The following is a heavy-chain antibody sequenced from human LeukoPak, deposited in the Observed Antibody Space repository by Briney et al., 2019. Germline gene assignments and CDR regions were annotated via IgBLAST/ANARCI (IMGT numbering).Heavy chain of an antibody. CDR3: ARLAGATYYYYYMDV. Sequence: ASVKVSCKASGYTFTSYYMHWVRQAPGQGLEWMGIINPSGGSTSYAQKFQGRVTMTTDTSTSTAYMELRSLRSDDTAVYYCARLAGATYYYYYMDVWGKGTTVTISS. CDR1: GYTFTSYY. V-gene: IGHV1-46*01. D-gene: IGHD1-26*01. CDR2: INPSGGST. J-gene: IGHJ6*03.